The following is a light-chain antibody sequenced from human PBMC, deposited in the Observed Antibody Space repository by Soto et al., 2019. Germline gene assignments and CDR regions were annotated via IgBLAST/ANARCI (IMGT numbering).Light chain of an antibody. CDR1: QSVISN. Sequence: IVMTQSPVTLSVSPGGRATLACRASQSVISNLAWYQHKPGQAPRLLIYGASIRATGIPARFSGSGSGTECTLSISSLQSEDFAIYVCQQYNDWPFTFGPGTKVDIK. CDR2: GAS. V-gene: IGKV3D-15*01. CDR3: QQYNDWPFT. J-gene: IGKJ3*01.